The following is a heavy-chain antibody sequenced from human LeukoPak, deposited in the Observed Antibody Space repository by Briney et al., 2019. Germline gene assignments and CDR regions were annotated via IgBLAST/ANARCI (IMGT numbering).Heavy chain of an antibody. CDR3: ARSLGGYYDLRDDAFDI. Sequence: ASVKVSFKASGYTFTGYYMHWVRQAPGQGLEWMGRINPNSGGTNYAQKFQGRVTMTRDTSISTAYMELSRLRSDDTAVYYCARSLGGYYDLRDDAFDIWGQGTMVTVSS. J-gene: IGHJ3*02. CDR1: GYTFTGYY. V-gene: IGHV1-2*06. D-gene: IGHD3-3*01. CDR2: INPNSGGT.